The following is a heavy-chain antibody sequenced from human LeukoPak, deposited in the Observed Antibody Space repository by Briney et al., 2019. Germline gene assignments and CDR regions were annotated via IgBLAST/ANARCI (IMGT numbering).Heavy chain of an antibody. V-gene: IGHV3-21*01. CDR2: ISGSGGNT. Sequence: ETLSLTCTVSGGSISSYYWSWVRQAPGKGLEWVSIISGSGGNTYYADSVKGRFTISRDNAKNSLYLQMNSLRAEDTAVYYCASLRSRRWGQGTLVTVSS. CDR1: GGSISSYY. J-gene: IGHJ4*02. CDR3: ASLRSRR. D-gene: IGHD1-26*01.